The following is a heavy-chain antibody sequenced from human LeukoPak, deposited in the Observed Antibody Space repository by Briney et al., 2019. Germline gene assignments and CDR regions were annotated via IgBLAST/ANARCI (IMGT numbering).Heavy chain of an antibody. CDR2: IIPIFHKA. V-gene: IGHV1-69*05. J-gene: IGHJ4*02. D-gene: IGHD6-19*01. CDR3: ARVRVRGPVSRIAVAGIPEGY. Sequence: SVKVSCKASGGTFSSYAISWVRQAPGQRLEWMGGIIPIFHKANYAQKFQGRVTITTDESTRTPYMELSSLRFEDTAVYFCARVRVRGPVSRIAVAGIPEGYWGQGTLVTVSS. CDR1: GGTFSSYA.